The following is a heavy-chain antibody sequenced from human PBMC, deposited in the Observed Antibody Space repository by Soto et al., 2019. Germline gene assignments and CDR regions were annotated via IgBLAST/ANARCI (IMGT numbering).Heavy chain of an antibody. V-gene: IGHV5-51*01. Sequence: GESLKISCKGSGYSFTSYWIGWVRQMPGKGLEWMGIIYPGDSDTRYSPSFQGQVTISADKSISTAYLQWSSLKASDTAMYYCARHLGSGGAYYYYMDVWGKGTTVTVSS. CDR1: GYSFTSYW. D-gene: IGHD6-25*01. CDR2: IYPGDSDT. CDR3: ARHLGSGGAYYYYMDV. J-gene: IGHJ6*03.